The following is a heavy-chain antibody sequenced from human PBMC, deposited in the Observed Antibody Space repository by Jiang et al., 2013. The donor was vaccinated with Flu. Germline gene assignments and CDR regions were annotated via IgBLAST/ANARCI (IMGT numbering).Heavy chain of an antibody. CDR1: GYTFTGYY. CDR3: ARGDSSSWSTLYYYGMDV. CDR2: INPNSGGT. V-gene: IGHV1-2*02. Sequence: GAEVKKPGASVKVSCKASGYTFTGYYMHWVRQAPGQGLEWMGWINPNSGGTNYAQKFQGRVTMTRDTSISTAYMELSRLRSDDTAVYYCARGDSSSWSTLYYYGMDVWGQGTTVTVSS. D-gene: IGHD6-13*01. J-gene: IGHJ6*02.